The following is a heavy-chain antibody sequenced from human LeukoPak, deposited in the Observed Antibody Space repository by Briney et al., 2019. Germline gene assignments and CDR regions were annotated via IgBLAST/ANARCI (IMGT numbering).Heavy chain of an antibody. CDR2: ISYDGSDK. D-gene: IGHD1-26*01. CDR3: ASGPSGSDY. CDR1: GFTFSSYA. Sequence: GGSLRLSCAASGFTFSSYAMHWVRQAPGKGLEWVAVISYDGSDKYYADSVKGRFTIPRDNSKNTLYLQMNSLRAEDTAVYYCASGPSGSDYWGQGTLVTVSS. V-gene: IGHV3-30*04. J-gene: IGHJ4*02.